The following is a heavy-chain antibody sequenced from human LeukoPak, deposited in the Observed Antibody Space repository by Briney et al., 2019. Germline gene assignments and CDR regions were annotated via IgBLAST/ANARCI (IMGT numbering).Heavy chain of an antibody. D-gene: IGHD4-23*01. V-gene: IGHV4-39*07. J-gene: IGHJ3*02. CDR3: ARRDGGAAFDI. CDR2: IYYSGST. CDR1: GASISRSDYF. Sequence: SETLSLTCTVSGASISRSDYFWGWIRQPPGKGLEWIGSIYYSGSTNSNPSLKSRVTISVDTSKNQFSLKLTSVTAADTAVYYCARRDGGAAFDIWGQGTMVTVSS.